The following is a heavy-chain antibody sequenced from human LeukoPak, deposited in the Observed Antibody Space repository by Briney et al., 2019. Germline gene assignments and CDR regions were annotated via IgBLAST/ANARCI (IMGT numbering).Heavy chain of an antibody. J-gene: IGHJ4*02. V-gene: IGHV4-59*01. Sequence: SETLSLTCTVSGGSISSYYWSWIRQPPGKGLERIGYIYYSGSTNYNPSLESRVTISVDTSKNQFSLKLSSVTAADTAVYYCARIDSSGYYYVFDYWGQGTLVTVSS. CDR3: ARIDSSGYYYVFDY. CDR2: IYYSGST. D-gene: IGHD3-22*01. CDR1: GGSISSYY.